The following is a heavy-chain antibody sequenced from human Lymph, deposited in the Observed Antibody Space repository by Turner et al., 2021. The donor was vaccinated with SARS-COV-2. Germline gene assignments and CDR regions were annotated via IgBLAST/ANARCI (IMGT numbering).Heavy chain of an antibody. J-gene: IGHJ4*02. CDR2: ICPGDSDT. CDR1: VYPFTSYW. CDR3: AGREWGESLGHIDY. V-gene: IGHV5-51*01. D-gene: IGHD3-16*01. Sequence: EVQLVQSGAEVKKPGESLKIYCKGSVYPFTSYWNGWVRQMPGRGLWLLSIICPGDSDTRYTPSFRVQVTISADKSISTAYLQWSSLEASDTALCYCAGREWGESLGHIDYWGQGTLVTVSS.